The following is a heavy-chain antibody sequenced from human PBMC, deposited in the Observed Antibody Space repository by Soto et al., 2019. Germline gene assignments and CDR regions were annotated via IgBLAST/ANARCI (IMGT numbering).Heavy chain of an antibody. V-gene: IGHV4-39*01. CDR1: GGSVSSSSDY. Sequence: SETQSLTYTVSGGSVSSSSDYWGWVRQPPGKGLEWIGSVYYSGSTYYNPSLESRVTISVDKSKIQFSMKLMSLSAADTAVYYCGRLEGLATISYYFDYWGQGALVTVSS. D-gene: IGHD3-9*01. CDR3: GRLEGLATISYYFDY. J-gene: IGHJ4*02. CDR2: VYYSGST.